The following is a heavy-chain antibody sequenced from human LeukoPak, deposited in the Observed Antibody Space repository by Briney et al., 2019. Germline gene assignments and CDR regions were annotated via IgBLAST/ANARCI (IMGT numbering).Heavy chain of an antibody. Sequence: PGGSLRLSCAASGFTFSNYEMNWVRQAPGKGLEWVSFVSSSGDSRDYADSVKGRFTISRDNAKNSLYLQMNSLRAEDTAVYYCAKTRHSYGYVLSSFDYWGQGTLVTVSS. CDR1: GFTFSNYE. CDR3: AKTRHSYGYVLSSFDY. J-gene: IGHJ4*02. D-gene: IGHD5-18*01. CDR2: VSSSGDSR. V-gene: IGHV3-48*03.